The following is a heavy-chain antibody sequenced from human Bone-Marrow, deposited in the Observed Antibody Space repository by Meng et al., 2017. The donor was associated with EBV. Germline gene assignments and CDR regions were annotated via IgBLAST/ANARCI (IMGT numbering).Heavy chain of an antibody. D-gene: IGHD3-10*01. V-gene: IGHV1-2*06. Sequence: QVQLVQSGAEVKKHGASVKVSCMASGYTFTGYYMHWVRQAPGQGLEWMGRINPNSGGTNYAQKFQGRVTMTRDTSISTAYMELSRLRSDDTAVYYCARVGITMVRGGNWFDTWGQGPLVTVSS. CDR2: INPNSGGT. J-gene: IGHJ5*02. CDR3: ARVGITMVRGGNWFDT. CDR1: GYTFTGYY.